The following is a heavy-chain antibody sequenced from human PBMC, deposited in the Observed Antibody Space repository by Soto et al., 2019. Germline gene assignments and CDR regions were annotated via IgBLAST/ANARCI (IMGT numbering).Heavy chain of an antibody. CDR1: GFTFDDYA. CDR2: ISWNSGSI. V-gene: IGHV3-9*01. CDR3: AKDSSGWLLGYYGMDV. Sequence: PGGSLRLSCAASGFTFDDYAMHWVRQAPGKGLEWVSGISWNSGSIGYADSVKGRFTISRDNAKNSLYLQMNSLRAEDTALYYCAKDSSGWLLGYYGMDVWGQGTTDTVSS. J-gene: IGHJ6*02. D-gene: IGHD6-19*01.